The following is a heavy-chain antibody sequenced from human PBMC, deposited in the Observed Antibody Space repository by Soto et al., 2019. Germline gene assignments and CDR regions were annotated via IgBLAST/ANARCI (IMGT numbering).Heavy chain of an antibody. J-gene: IGHJ5*02. CDR3: ARVPSGYSYGTNWFDP. Sequence: ASVKVSCKASGYTFTSYGISWVRQAPGQGLEWMGWISAYNGNTNYAQKLQGRVTMTTDTSTSTAYMELRSLRSDDTAVYYCARVPSGYSYGTNWFDPWGQGTLVTVSS. CDR2: ISAYNGNT. V-gene: IGHV1-18*01. D-gene: IGHD5-18*01. CDR1: GYTFTSYG.